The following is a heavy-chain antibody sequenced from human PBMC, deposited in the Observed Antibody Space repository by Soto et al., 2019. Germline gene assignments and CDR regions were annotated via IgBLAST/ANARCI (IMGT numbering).Heavy chain of an antibody. CDR2: ISSNGGTT. Sequence: EVQLVESGGGLVQPGGSLRLSCAASGFTFSTYAMQWVRQAPGKGLEFVSSISSNGGTTNYAYSVKGRFTSSRDNSRDTLYLQMGSLRPEDMAVYYCARDGRAMNDYWGQGTLVTVSS. V-gene: IGHV3-64*01. CDR1: GFTFSTYA. J-gene: IGHJ4*02. CDR3: ARDGRAMNDY. D-gene: IGHD5-18*01.